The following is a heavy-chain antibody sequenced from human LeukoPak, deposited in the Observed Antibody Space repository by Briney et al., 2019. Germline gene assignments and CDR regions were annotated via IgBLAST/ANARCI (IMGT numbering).Heavy chain of an antibody. CDR3: ARESHHIAVAGLDY. CDR2: INHSGST. J-gene: IGHJ4*02. Sequence: PSETLSLTCAVYGGSFSGYYWSWIRQPPGKGLEWIGEINHSGSTNYNPSLKSRVTISVDTSKNQFSLKLSSVTAADTAVYYCARESHHIAVAGLDYWGQGTLVTVSS. D-gene: IGHD6-19*01. CDR1: GGSFSGYY. V-gene: IGHV4-34*01.